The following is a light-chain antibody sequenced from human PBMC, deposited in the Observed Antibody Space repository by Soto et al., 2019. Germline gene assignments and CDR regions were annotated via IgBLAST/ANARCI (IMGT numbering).Light chain of an antibody. CDR3: QQYNKWPLT. V-gene: IGKV3-15*01. Sequence: EIVLTQSPATLSVSPGDTATLSCWASQGVGSNLAWYQQKPGQSPRVLIYGASTRATGIPGRFSGSGSGTEFTLTISSLQSEDFAVYFCQQYNKWPLTFGPGTKVDIK. J-gene: IGKJ3*01. CDR2: GAS. CDR1: QGVGSN.